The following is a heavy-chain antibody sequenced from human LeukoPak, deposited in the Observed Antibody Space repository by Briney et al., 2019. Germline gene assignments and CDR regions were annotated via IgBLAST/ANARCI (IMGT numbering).Heavy chain of an antibody. CDR3: ASEIAARLSWFDP. Sequence: SVKVSCKASGGTFSSYAISWVRQAPGQGLEWMGGIIPIFGTANYAQKFQGRVTITTDESTSTAYMELSSLRSEDTAVYYCASEIAARLSWFDPWGQGTLVTVSS. CDR1: GGTFSSYA. V-gene: IGHV1-69*05. CDR2: IIPIFGTA. D-gene: IGHD6-6*01. J-gene: IGHJ5*02.